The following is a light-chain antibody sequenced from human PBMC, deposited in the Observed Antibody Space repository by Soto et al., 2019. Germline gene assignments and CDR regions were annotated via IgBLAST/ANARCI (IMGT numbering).Light chain of an antibody. CDR2: QDT. CDR3: QAWDGGTVV. Sequence: SYELTQPPSMSVSPGQTATIACSGDKSGDKYVCWYQQKSGESPILVIYQDTKRPSGIPERFSGSNSGSTATLTISGTQSIDEADYYCQAWDGGTVVFGGGTKLTVL. CDR1: KSGDKY. V-gene: IGLV3-1*01. J-gene: IGLJ2*01.